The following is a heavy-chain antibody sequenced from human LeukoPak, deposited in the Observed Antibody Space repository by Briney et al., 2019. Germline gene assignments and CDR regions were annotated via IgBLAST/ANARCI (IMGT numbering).Heavy chain of an antibody. J-gene: IGHJ4*02. CDR3: ARVTYYYGSGREDEFDY. D-gene: IGHD3-10*01. CDR1: GGTFSSYA. V-gene: IGHV1-69*13. CDR2: IIPILGTA. Sequence: SVKVSCKASGGTFSSYAISWVRQAPGQGLEWMGGIIPILGTANYAQKFQGRVTITADESTSTAYMELRSLTSDDTAVYYCARVTYYYGSGREDEFDYWGQGTLVTVSS.